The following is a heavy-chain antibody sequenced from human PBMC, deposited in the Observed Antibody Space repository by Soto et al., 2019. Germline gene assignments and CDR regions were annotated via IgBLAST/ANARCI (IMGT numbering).Heavy chain of an antibody. V-gene: IGHV4-30-4*01. Sequence: PSETLSLTCTVSGGSISSGDFYWSWIRQPPGKGLEWIGYIYYSGSTYYNPSLESRVTISVATSKNQFSLKLSSVTAADTAVYYCARGRQGTPYWGQGTLVTVSS. J-gene: IGHJ4*02. CDR2: IYYSGST. CDR1: GGSISSGDFY. CDR3: ARGRQGTPY.